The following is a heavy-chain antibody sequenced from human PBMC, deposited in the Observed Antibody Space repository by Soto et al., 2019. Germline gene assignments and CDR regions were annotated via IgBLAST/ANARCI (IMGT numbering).Heavy chain of an antibody. V-gene: IGHV4-59*01. D-gene: IGHD3-10*01. Sequence: PSETLSLTCTVSGGSMSINYWSWIRQAPGKGLEWIGFVYYGGTNYNPSFESRVTMSVDTPKNQFSLALNSVTAADTAVYYCVSYRGAFYFDHSGQGA. CDR2: VYYGGT. CDR3: VSYRGAFYFDH. CDR1: GGSMSINY. J-gene: IGHJ4*02.